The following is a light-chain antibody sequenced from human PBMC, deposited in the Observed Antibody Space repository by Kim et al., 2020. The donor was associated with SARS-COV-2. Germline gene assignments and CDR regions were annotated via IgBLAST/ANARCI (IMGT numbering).Light chain of an antibody. Sequence: VSGAPGQTASLAGTVGKVGEKCNQWNQRKPVQLPVHVIDQHYTRPSGRPERFSDANTGNTATRTVGGAQAMDEADYYCQARDSSRVFGGGTQLTVL. CDR1: KVGEKC. CDR2: QHY. J-gene: IGLJ3*02. CDR3: QARDSSRV. V-gene: IGLV3-1*01.